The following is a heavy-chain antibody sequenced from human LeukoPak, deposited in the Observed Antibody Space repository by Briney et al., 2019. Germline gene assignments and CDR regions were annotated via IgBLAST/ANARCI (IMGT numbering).Heavy chain of an antibody. J-gene: IGHJ4*02. D-gene: IGHD3-22*01. CDR1: GGTFSSYA. V-gene: IGHV1-69*05. CDR3: ARDMYYDSSGYYSRLFDY. Sequence: GASVKVSCKASGGTFSSYAISWVRRAPGQGLEWMGRIIPIFGTANYAQKFQGRVTITTDESTSTAYMELSSLRSEDTAVYYCARDMYYDSSGYYSRLFDYWGQGTLVTVSS. CDR2: IIPIFGTA.